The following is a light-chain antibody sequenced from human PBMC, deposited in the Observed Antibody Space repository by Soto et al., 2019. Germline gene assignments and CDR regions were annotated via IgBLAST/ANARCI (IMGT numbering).Light chain of an antibody. V-gene: IGKV3-20*01. CDR2: AAS. CDR1: QSVTANY. Sequence: EIALTQSPGTLSLSPGERATLSCRAGQSVTANYLAWYQQKPGQAPRLLIYAASIGATGIPDRFSGSGSGTDFTLTISRLEPEDFAVYYCLQYGIPLWTFGQGTKV. CDR3: LQYGIPLWT. J-gene: IGKJ1*01.